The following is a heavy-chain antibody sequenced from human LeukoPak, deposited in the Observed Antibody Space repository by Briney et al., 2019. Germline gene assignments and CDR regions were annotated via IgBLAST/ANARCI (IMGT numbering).Heavy chain of an antibody. CDR1: GFIVSSDY. CDR3: AKDFSPTTAWYFDL. CDR2: ISGSGGST. V-gene: IGHV3-23*01. J-gene: IGHJ2*01. D-gene: IGHD4-17*01. Sequence: PGGSLRLSCAPSGFIVSSDYMSWVRQAPGKGLEWVSAISGSGGSTYYADSVKGRFTISRDNSKNTLYLQMNSLRAEDTAVYYCAKDFSPTTAWYFDLWGRGTLVTVSS.